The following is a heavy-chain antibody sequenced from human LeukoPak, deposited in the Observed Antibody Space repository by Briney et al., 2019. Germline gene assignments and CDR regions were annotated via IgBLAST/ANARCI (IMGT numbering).Heavy chain of an antibody. J-gene: IGHJ6*03. D-gene: IGHD6-19*01. V-gene: IGHV4-34*01. Sequence: SETLSLTCAVYGGSFSGYYWSWIRQPPGKGLEWIGEINHSGSTNYNPSLKSRVTISVDTSKNQFSLKLSSVTAADTAVYYCARGREVPIAVAGNYYYYYYMDVWGKGTTVTVSS. CDR3: ARGREVPIAVAGNYYYYYYMDV. CDR1: GGSFSGYY. CDR2: INHSGST.